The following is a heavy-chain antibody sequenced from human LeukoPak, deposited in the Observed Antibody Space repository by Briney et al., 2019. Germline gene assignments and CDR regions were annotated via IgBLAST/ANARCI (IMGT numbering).Heavy chain of an antibody. J-gene: IGHJ3*02. Sequence: PSETLSLTCSVSGGSISTYYWSWIRQPPGKGLEWIGYIYYSGSTNYNPSLKSRVTISVDRSKNQFSLKLSSVTAADTAVYYCARRFLGAFDIWGQGTMVTVSS. V-gene: IGHV4-59*12. CDR2: IYYSGST. CDR1: GGSISTYY. CDR3: ARRFLGAFDI. D-gene: IGHD3-3*01.